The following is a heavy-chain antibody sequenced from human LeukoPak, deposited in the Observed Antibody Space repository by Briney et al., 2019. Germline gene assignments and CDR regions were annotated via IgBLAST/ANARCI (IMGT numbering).Heavy chain of an antibody. CDR2: IYHSGST. Sequence: SETLSLTCTVSGGSISSGGYYWSWIRQHPGKGLDWIGYIYHSGSTYYNPSLKSRVIISVDTSKNQFSMRLSSVTAADTAVYYCARFLTGTTDNWFDPWGQGTLVTVSS. CDR3: ARFLTGTTDNWFDP. J-gene: IGHJ5*02. V-gene: IGHV4-31*03. D-gene: IGHD1-7*01. CDR1: GGSISSGGYY.